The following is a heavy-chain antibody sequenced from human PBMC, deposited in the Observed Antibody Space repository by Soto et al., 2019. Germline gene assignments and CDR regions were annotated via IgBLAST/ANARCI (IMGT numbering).Heavy chain of an antibody. V-gene: IGHV3-30*18. CDR1: GFTFSSYG. CDR3: AKDLRSIAAAGVYYYGMDV. Sequence: QVQLVESGGGVVQPGRSLRLSCAASGFTFSSYGMHWVRQAPGKGLEWVAVISYDGSNKYYADSVKGRFTISRDNSKNTLYLQMNSLRAEDTAVYYCAKDLRSIAAAGVYYYGMDVWGQGTTVTVSS. CDR2: ISYDGSNK. J-gene: IGHJ6*02. D-gene: IGHD6-13*01.